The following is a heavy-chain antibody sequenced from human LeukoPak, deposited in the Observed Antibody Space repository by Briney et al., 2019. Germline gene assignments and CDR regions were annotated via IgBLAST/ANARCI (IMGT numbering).Heavy chain of an antibody. CDR1: GGSISSSSYY. CDR3: ARRLRDAFDI. V-gene: IGHV4-39*01. D-gene: IGHD3-10*01. Sequence: PSETLSLTCTVSGGSISSSSYYWGWIRQPQGKGLEWIGSIYYSGSTYYNPSLKSRVTISVDTSKNQFSLKLSSVTAADTAVYYCARRLRDAFDIWGQGTMVTVSS. CDR2: IYYSGST. J-gene: IGHJ3*02.